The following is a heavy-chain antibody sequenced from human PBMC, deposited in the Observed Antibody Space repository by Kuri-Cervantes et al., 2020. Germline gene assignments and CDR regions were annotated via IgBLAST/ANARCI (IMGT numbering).Heavy chain of an antibody. Sequence: GESLKISCAASGFTFSSYAMHWVRQAPGKGLEWVAVISYDGSNKYYADSVKGRFTISRDNSKNTLYLQMNSLRAEDTAVYYCARSTVVALSLFDFWGQGTMVTVSS. CDR1: GFTFSSYA. D-gene: IGHD4-23*01. CDR3: ARSTVVALSLFDF. V-gene: IGHV3-30*07. CDR2: ISYDGSNK. J-gene: IGHJ3*01.